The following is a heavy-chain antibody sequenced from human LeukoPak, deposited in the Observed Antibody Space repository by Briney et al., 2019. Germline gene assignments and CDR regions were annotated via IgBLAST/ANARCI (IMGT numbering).Heavy chain of an antibody. V-gene: IGHV4-39*07. CDR3: ARVNEGYYMDV. J-gene: IGHJ6*03. CDR2: IYYSGST. Sequence: SETLSLTCTVSGGSISSSSYYWGWIRQPPGKGLEWIGSIYYSGSTYYNPSLKSRVTISVDTSKNQFSLKLSSVTAADTAVYYCARVNEGYYMDVWGKGTTVTVSS. CDR1: GGSISSSSYY.